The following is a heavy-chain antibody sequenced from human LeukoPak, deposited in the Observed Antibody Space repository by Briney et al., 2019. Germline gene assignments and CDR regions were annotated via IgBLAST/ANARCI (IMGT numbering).Heavy chain of an antibody. CDR1: GFTFSSYA. D-gene: IGHD3-10*01. V-gene: IGHV3-66*01. J-gene: IGHJ4*02. Sequence: GGSLRLSCAASGFTFSSYAMSWVRQAPGKGLEWVSVIYSGGSTYYSDSVKGRFTISRDNSKNTLYLQMNSLRAEDTAVYYCARDNNYYGSGSYYNDWGQGTLVTVSS. CDR3: ARDNNYYGSGSYYND. CDR2: IYSGGST.